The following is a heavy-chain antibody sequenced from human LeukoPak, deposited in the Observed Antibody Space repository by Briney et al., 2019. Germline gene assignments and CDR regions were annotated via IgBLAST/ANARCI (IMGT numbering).Heavy chain of an antibody. D-gene: IGHD3-22*01. CDR1: GYTFTSYY. CDR3: ARDPYYDSSGYPYYYYYMDV. J-gene: IGHJ6*03. V-gene: IGHV3-21*01. CDR2: ITSSGRYI. Sequence: SCKASGYTFTSYYMNWVRQAPGKGLEWVSSITSSGRYIYYADSVKGRFTISRDNAKNSLYLQMNSLRAEDTAVYYCARDPYYDSSGYPYYYYYMDVWGKGTTVTVSS.